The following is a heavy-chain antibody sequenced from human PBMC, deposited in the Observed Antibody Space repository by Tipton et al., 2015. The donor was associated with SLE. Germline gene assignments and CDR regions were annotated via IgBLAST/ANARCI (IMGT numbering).Heavy chain of an antibody. CDR3: ARVTRRWDDSSGYQVAFDI. J-gene: IGHJ3*02. CDR2: IYYSGST. V-gene: IGHV4-30-4*01. CDR1: GGSISSGDYY. D-gene: IGHD3-22*01. Sequence: TLSPTCTVSGGSISSGDYYWSWIRQPPGKGLEWIGYIYYSGSTYYNPSLKSRVTISVDTSKNQFSLKLSSVTAADTAVYYCARVTRRWDDSSGYQVAFDIWGQGTMVTVSS.